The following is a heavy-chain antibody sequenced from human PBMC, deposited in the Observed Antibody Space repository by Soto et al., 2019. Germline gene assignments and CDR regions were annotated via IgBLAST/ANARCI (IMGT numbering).Heavy chain of an antibody. V-gene: IGHV3-33*01. D-gene: IGHD3-22*01. CDR1: GFDFSKFG. CDR3: ARERVYDDNYDPFDY. Sequence: QVQLVQSGGGVVQPGRSLRLPCAASGFDFSKFGFQWVRQAPGKGLEWVAVIWADGTTKYYAESVKGRFTISRDNSRNTLYLQMSGLRAEDTAVYFCARERVYDDNYDPFDYWGQGALVTVSS. J-gene: IGHJ4*02. CDR2: IWADGTTK.